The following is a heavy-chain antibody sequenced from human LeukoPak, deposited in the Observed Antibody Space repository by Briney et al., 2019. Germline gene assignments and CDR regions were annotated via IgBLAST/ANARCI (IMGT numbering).Heavy chain of an antibody. V-gene: IGHV1-3*03. J-gene: IGHJ6*03. CDR2: INAGNGNT. CDR3: ARAVRTPGYYYYMDV. Sequence: ASVKVSCKASGYTFTSYAMHWVRQAPGQRLEWMGWINAGNGNTKYSQEFQGRVTITRDTSASTAYMELSSLRSEDTAVYYCARAVRTPGYYYYMDVWGKGTTVTVSS. CDR1: GYTFTSYA. D-gene: IGHD1/OR15-1a*01.